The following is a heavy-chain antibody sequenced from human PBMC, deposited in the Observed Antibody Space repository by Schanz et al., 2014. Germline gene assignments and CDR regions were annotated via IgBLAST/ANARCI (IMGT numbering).Heavy chain of an antibody. J-gene: IGHJ5*02. CDR2: IYTSGST. CDR1: GGSISSGTYY. CDR3: AREPLSGYNWFDP. Sequence: QVQLQESGPGLVKPSQTLSLTCIVSGGSISSGTYYWSWLRQPAGKGLEWIGRIYTSGSTNYNPSLKSRVPISLDPPKNQFSLKLSSVAAADTAVYYCAREPLSGYNWFDPWGQGSLVTVSS. V-gene: IGHV4-61*02. D-gene: IGHD6-25*01.